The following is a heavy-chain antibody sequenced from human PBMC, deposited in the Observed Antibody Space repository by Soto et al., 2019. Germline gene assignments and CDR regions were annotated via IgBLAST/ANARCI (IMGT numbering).Heavy chain of an antibody. CDR2: IYYSGST. V-gene: IGHV4-39*07. D-gene: IGHD3-16*01. CDR3: ARDPKGGGYAFDI. Sequence: SETLSLTCTVSGGSISSSSYYWGWIRQPPGKGLEWIGSIYYSGSTYYNPSLKSRVTISVDTSKNHFSLKLSSVTAADTAVYYCARDPKGGGYAFDIWGQGTMVTVSS. CDR1: GGSISSSSYY. J-gene: IGHJ3*02.